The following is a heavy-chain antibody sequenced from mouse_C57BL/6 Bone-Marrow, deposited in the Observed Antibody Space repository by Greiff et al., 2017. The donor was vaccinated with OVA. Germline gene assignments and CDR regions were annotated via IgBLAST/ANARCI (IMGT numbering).Heavy chain of an antibody. CDR2: IFPGSGST. D-gene: IGHD2-2*01. J-gene: IGHJ3*01. CDR1: GYTFTDYY. V-gene: IGHV1-75*01. CDR3: ATYGYDEVGFAY. Sequence: QVHVKQSGPELVKPGASVKISCKASGYTFTDYYINWVKQRPGQGLEWIGWIFPGSGSTYYNEKFKGKATLTVDKSSSTAYMLLSSLTSEDSAVYFCATYGYDEVGFAYWGQGTLVTVSA.